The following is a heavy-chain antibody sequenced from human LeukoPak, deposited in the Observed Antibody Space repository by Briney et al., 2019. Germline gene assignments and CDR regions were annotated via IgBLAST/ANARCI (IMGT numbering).Heavy chain of an antibody. J-gene: IGHJ4*02. D-gene: IGHD3-22*01. CDR1: GYTFSGYY. CDR3: AREEAAEYYYDSSGYYYQVDY. Sequence: ASVKVSCKASGYTFSGYYMHWVRQAPGQGLEWMGRINPNSGGTNYAQKFQGRVTMTRDTSISTAYMELSRLRSDDTAVYYCAREEAAEYYYDSSGYYYQVDYWGQGTLVTVSS. CDR2: INPNSGGT. V-gene: IGHV1-2*06.